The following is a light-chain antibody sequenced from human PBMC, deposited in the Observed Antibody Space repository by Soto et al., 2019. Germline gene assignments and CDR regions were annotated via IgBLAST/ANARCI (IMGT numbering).Light chain of an antibody. J-gene: IGKJ2*01. V-gene: IGKV3-15*01. CDR3: QQGHNWPLT. Sequence: EIVMTKSPATLSVSPGERATLSCRASQSISSELAWYQQKPGQPPRLLIYGASTRATGVPARFTGSGSGSEFTLTISGLQSEDFAIYYCQQGHNWPLTFGQGTRLEI. CDR1: QSISSE. CDR2: GAS.